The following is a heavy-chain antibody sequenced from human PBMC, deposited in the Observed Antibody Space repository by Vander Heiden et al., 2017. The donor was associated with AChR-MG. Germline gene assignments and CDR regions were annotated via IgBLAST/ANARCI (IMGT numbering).Heavy chain of an antibody. CDR2: INHSGST. V-gene: IGHV4-34*01. J-gene: IGHJ4*02. Sequence: QVQLQQWGAGPLKPSETLSLTCAVSGGSFSGYYWSWIRQPPGKGLEWIGEINHSGSTNYNPSLKSRVTISVDTSKNQFSLKLSSVTAADTAVYYCARGRRDYYGSGSYYGSDYWGQGTLVTVSS. CDR1: GGSFSGYY. D-gene: IGHD3-10*01. CDR3: ARGRRDYYGSGSYYGSDY.